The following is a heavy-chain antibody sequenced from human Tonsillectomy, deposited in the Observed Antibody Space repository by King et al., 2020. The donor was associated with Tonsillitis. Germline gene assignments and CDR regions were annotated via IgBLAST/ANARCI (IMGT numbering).Heavy chain of an antibody. V-gene: IGHV3-23*04. J-gene: IGHJ6*03. CDR2: ISGSGGST. Sequence: VQLVESGGGLVQPGGSLRLSCAASGFTFSSYAMSWVRQAPGRGLEWVSDISGSGGSTYYADSGKGRFTISRDNSKNTLYLHMSSLRAEDTAVYYCATEGMGYSYGQDYHYMDVWGKGTTVTVSS. D-gene: IGHD5-18*01. CDR1: GFTFSSYA. CDR3: ATEGMGYSYGQDYHYMDV.